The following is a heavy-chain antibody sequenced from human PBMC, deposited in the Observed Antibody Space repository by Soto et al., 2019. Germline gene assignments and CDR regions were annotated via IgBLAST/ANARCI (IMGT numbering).Heavy chain of an antibody. D-gene: IGHD4-4*01. V-gene: IGHV3-33*01. J-gene: IGHJ3*02. CDR3: ARENDYSNYVYAFDI. Sequence: GGSLRLSCAASGFTFSSYGMHWVRQAPGKGLEWVAVIWYDGSNKYYADSVKGRFTISRDNSKNTLYLQMNSLRAEDTAVYYCARENDYSNYVYAFDIWGQGTMVTVSS. CDR1: GFTFSSYG. CDR2: IWYDGSNK.